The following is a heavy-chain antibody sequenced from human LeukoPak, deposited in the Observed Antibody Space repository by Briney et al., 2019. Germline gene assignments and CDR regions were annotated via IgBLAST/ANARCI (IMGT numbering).Heavy chain of an antibody. V-gene: IGHV4-38-2*01. CDR2: IYHSGST. CDR3: ARLGYCSSTSCYRGYFDY. J-gene: IGHJ4*02. D-gene: IGHD2-2*01. CDR1: GYSISSGYY. Sequence: PSETLSLTCAVSGYSISSGYYWGWIRQPPGKGLEWIGSIYHSGSTYYNPSLKSRVTISVDTSKNQLSLKLSSVTAADTAVYYCARLGYCSSTSCYRGYFDYWGQGTLVTVSS.